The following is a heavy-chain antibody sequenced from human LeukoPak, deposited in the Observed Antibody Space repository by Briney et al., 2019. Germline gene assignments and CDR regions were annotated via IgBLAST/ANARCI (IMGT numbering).Heavy chain of an antibody. Sequence: GGSLRLSCEASGFEISSFWMSWVRQAPGKGLEWVANIKQDEYEKYYVDAVKCRFTTSRDNANNSLYLQLNSLRAEDKAVYYCARDRSSSWYGEYYFDYWGQGTLVTVSS. CDR2: IKQDEYEK. D-gene: IGHD6-13*01. V-gene: IGHV3-7*03. CDR3: ARDRSSSWYGEYYFDY. CDR1: GFEISSFW. J-gene: IGHJ4*02.